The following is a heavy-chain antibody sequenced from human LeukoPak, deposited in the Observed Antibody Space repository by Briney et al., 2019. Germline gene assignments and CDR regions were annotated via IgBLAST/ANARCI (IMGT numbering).Heavy chain of an antibody. J-gene: IGHJ4*02. Sequence: GGSLRLSCAASGFTFSSYAMHWVRQAPGKGLEWVAVISYDGSNKYYADSVKGRFTISRDNSKNTLYLQMNSLRAEDTAVYYCAKGCDTRCYRFTHWGQGTLVTVSS. V-gene: IGHV3-30-3*01. CDR3: AKGCDTRCYRFTH. D-gene: IGHD2-2*02. CDR2: ISYDGSNK. CDR1: GFTFSSYA.